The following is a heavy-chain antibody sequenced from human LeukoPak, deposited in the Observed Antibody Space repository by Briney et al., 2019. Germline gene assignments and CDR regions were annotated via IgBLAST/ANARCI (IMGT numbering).Heavy chain of an antibody. V-gene: IGHV3-30*02. D-gene: IGHD6-13*01. CDR1: GFTFSSYG. Sequence: PGGSLRLSCAASGFTFSSYGMHWVRQAPGKGLEWVAFIRYDGSNKYYADSVKGRFTIPRDNSKNTLYLQMNSLRAEDTAVYYCAKDPSRIAAAGDYWGQGTLVTVSS. CDR2: IRYDGSNK. CDR3: AKDPSRIAAAGDY. J-gene: IGHJ4*02.